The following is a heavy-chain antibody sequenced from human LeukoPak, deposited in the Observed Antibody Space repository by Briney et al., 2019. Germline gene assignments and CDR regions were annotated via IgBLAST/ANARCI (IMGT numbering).Heavy chain of an antibody. D-gene: IGHD3-10*01. CDR1: GGSIRGYY. CDR2: IYNSVTT. Sequence: SETLSLTCTVSGGSIRGYYWSWIRQPPGKRLEWIAYIYNSVTTKYNPSLKSRLTISVDTSENQSSLKLSSVTAADTAVYYCARHGPADSRSYPLDYWGQGTLVTVSS. V-gene: IGHV4-59*08. CDR3: ARHGPADSRSYPLDY. J-gene: IGHJ4*02.